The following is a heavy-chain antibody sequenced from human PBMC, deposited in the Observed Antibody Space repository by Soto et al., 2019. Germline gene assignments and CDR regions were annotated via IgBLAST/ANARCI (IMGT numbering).Heavy chain of an antibody. V-gene: IGHV4-39*01. J-gene: IGHJ4*02. D-gene: IGHD6-13*01. Sequence: SETLSLTCTVSGGSISSSSYYWGWIRQPPGKGLEWIGSVYYTGSTYYNPSLKSRVTMSVDTSKNQFSLKLNSVTAADTAVYFCARLISARPDYWGQGTLVTVSS. CDR1: GGSISSSSYY. CDR3: ARLISARPDY. CDR2: VYYTGST.